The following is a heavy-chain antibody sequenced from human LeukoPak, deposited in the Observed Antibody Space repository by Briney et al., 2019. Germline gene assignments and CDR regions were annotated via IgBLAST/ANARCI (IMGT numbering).Heavy chain of an antibody. V-gene: IGHV4-59*08. D-gene: IGHD3-22*01. CDR2: LYYSGST. CDR1: GGSFSSYF. J-gene: IGHJ4*02. CDR3: ARVTYYYDSSGYYYFDY. Sequence: SQTLSLTCTVSGGSFSSYFWSWIRQPPGKGLEWIGHLYYSGSTNYNPSLKSRVTISVDTSKNQFSLKLSSVTAADTAVYYCARVTYYYDSSGYYYFDYWGQGTLVTVSS.